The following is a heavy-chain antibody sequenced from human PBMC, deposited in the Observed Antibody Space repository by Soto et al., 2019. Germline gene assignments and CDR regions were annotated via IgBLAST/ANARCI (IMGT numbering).Heavy chain of an antibody. V-gene: IGHV4-4*07. CDR3: AREGSYSAYNFAHGIQLWSFDF. CDR2: IFSSGST. J-gene: IGHJ4*02. D-gene: IGHD5-12*01. Sequence: SETLSLTCTVSGGSINTFYWSWVRQPAGKGLEWIGRIFSSGSTSFNPSLESRVAMSVDTSKNHFSLNLSSVTAADMAVYYCAREGSYSAYNFAHGIQLWSFDFWGQGALVTVYS. CDR1: GGSINTFY.